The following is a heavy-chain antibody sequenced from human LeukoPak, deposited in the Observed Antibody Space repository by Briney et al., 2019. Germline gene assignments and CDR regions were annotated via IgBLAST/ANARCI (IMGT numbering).Heavy chain of an antibody. CDR1: GGSISSSSYY. Sequence: SETLSLTCTVSGGSISSSSYYWGWIRQPPGKGLEWIGSIYYSGSTYYNPSPKSRVTISVDTSKNQFSLKLSSVTAADTAVYYCARDTGKRSAGDYWGQGTLVTVSS. J-gene: IGHJ4*02. CDR3: ARDTGKRSAGDY. V-gene: IGHV4-39*07. CDR2: IYYSGST. D-gene: IGHD6-25*01.